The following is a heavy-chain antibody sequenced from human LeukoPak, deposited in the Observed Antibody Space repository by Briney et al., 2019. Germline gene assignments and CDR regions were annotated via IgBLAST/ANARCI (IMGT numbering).Heavy chain of an antibody. Sequence: SGGSLRLSCAASGFTFSSYGMHWVRQAPGKGLEWVAVIWYDGSNKYYADSVKGRFTISRDNSKNTLYLQMNSLRAEDTAVYYCARDRYYYDSSGYSFVDWGQGTLVTVSS. CDR1: GFTFSSYG. D-gene: IGHD3-22*01. CDR3: ARDRYYYDSSGYSFVD. CDR2: IWYDGSNK. J-gene: IGHJ4*02. V-gene: IGHV3-33*01.